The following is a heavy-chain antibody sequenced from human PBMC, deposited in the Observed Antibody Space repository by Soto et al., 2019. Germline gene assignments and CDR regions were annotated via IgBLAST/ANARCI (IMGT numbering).Heavy chain of an antibody. CDR1: GYTFTGYY. V-gene: IGHV1-2*04. CDR3: ARGEGTVTPHKPPYYYYYMDV. Sequence: ASVKVSCKASGYTFTGYYMHWVRQAPGQGLEWMGWINPNSGGTNYAQKFQGWVTMTRDTSISTAYMELSRLRSDDTAVYYCARGEGTVTPHKPPYYYYYMDVWGKGTTVTVSS. D-gene: IGHD4-17*01. J-gene: IGHJ6*03. CDR2: INPNSGGT.